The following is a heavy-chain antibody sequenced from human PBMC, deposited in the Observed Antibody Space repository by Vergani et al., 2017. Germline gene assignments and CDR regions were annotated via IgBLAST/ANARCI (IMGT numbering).Heavy chain of an antibody. D-gene: IGHD5-12*01. J-gene: IGHJ6*02. CDR3: ARRSQSRYETYYYYGMDV. Sequence: QVQLQESGPGLVKPSETLSLTCTVSGGPLSSYYWSWIRQPPGKGLEWIGYIYYSGSTNYHPSLKSRVTISVDTSKNQFTLKLSSVTAADTAVYYCARRSQSRYETYYYYGMDVWGQGTTVTVSS. CDR1: GGPLSSYY. CDR2: IYYSGST. V-gene: IGHV4-59*01.